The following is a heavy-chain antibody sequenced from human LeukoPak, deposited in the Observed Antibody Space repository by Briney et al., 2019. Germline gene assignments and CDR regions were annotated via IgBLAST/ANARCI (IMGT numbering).Heavy chain of an antibody. V-gene: IGHV4-31*03. CDR1: GGSISSGGYY. J-gene: IGHJ6*02. CDR3: ARAPIRFPIGGMDV. D-gene: IGHD3-3*01. Sequence: PSETLSLTYTVSGGSISSGGYYWSWIRQHPGKGLEWIGYIYYSGSTYYNPSLKSRVTISVDTSKNQFSLKLSSVTAADTAVYYCARAPIRFPIGGMDVWGQGTTVTVSS. CDR2: IYYSGST.